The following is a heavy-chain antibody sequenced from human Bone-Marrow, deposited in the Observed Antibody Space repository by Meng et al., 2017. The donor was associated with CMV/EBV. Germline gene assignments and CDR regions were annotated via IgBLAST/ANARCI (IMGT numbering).Heavy chain of an antibody. CDR2: ISGSGGST. V-gene: IGHV3-23*01. D-gene: IGHD4-17*01. Sequence: GESLKISCAASGFTFSSYAMSWVRQAPGKGLEWVSAISGSGGSTYYADSVKGRFTISRDNSKNTLYLQMNSLTAEDTAVYYCGQDVMTAVTGSWGQGTLVTVSS. J-gene: IGHJ5*02. CDR3: GQDVMTAVTGS. CDR1: GFTFSSYA.